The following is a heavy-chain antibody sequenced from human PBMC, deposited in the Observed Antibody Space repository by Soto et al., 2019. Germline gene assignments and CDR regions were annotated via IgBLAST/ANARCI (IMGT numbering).Heavy chain of an antibody. CDR2: ITSSSSFI. D-gene: IGHD3-9*01. J-gene: IGHJ4*02. Sequence: EVQLVESGGGLVKTGGSLRLSCAASGFTFSTYSMHWVRQAPGKGLAWVSSITSSSSFIYYADSVKGRFTISRDNAKNSLYLKMNSLGAEDTAVYYWARGLAARYIDYWGQGTLVTVSS. CDR1: GFTFSTYS. CDR3: ARGLAARYIDY. V-gene: IGHV3-21*01.